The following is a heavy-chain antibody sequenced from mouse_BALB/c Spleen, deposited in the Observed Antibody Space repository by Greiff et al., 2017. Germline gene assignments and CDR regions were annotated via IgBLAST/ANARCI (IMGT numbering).Heavy chain of an antibody. CDR1: GFSLTGYG. D-gene: IGHD2-14*01. CDR2: IRGDGST. CDR3: DRVHGGAYYRDIDY. Sequence: QVQLQQSGPGLVAPSQSLSISCTASGFSLTGYGVNWVRQPPGKGLEWLGMIRGDGSTDYNSALKSRLSISTDNSKSQVFLKMNSMQTEDTARYYCDRVHGGAYYRDIDYWGQGTTLTVSS. J-gene: IGHJ2*01. V-gene: IGHV2-6-7*01.